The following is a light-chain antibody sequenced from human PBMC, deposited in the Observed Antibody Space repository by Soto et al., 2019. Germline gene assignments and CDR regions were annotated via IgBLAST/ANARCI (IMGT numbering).Light chain of an antibody. J-gene: IGKJ4*01. Sequence: EIVLTQSPATLSLSPGERATLSCRASQSVSRYLAWYQQKPGQATRLLIYDASSRATGIPARFSGSGSGTDFTLTISRLEPEDFAVYYCQARSNWPPLPFGGGTKVEIK. CDR2: DAS. CDR3: QARSNWPPLP. V-gene: IGKV3-11*01. CDR1: QSVSRY.